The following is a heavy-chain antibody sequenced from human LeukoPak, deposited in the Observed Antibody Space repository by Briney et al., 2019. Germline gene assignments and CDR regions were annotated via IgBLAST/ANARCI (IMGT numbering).Heavy chain of an antibody. V-gene: IGHV4-39*07. Sequence: PSETLSLTCTVSGGSISSSTYYWGWIRQPPGKGLEWIGNIYYSGTTYYNPSLKSRVTISVDMSKNQFSLKLHSVTAADTAVYYCAKRESRDCSGGTCLPAFDIWGQGTMVTVSS. J-gene: IGHJ3*02. CDR1: GGSISSSTYY. CDR3: AKRESRDCSGGTCLPAFDI. CDR2: IYYSGTT. D-gene: IGHD2-15*01.